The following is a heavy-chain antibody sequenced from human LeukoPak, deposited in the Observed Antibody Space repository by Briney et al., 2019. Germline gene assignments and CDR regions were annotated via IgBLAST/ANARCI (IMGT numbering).Heavy chain of an antibody. CDR2: ISGSGGST. V-gene: IGHV3-23*01. Sequence: GRSLRLSCAASGFTFSSYAMSWVRQAPGKGLEWVSAISGSGGSTYYADSVKGRFTISRDNAKNTLYLQMNSLRAEDTAVYYCARDALSVVAATLGFDPWGQGTLVTVSS. CDR1: GFTFSSYA. D-gene: IGHD2-15*01. J-gene: IGHJ5*02. CDR3: ARDALSVVAATLGFDP.